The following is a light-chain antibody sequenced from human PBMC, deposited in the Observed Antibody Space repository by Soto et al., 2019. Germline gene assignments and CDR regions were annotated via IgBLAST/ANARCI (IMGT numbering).Light chain of an antibody. CDR2: YDD. Sequence: VLTQPPSVSEAPRQRVTISCSGSRSNIGNNAVSWYQQFPGKAPKLLMYYDDVLPSGVSDRFSGSKSGTSASLAISGLQSEDEADYYCAAWDDSLNVAVFGGGTQLTVL. CDR3: AAWDDSLNVAV. V-gene: IGLV1-36*01. CDR1: RSNIGNNA. J-gene: IGLJ7*01.